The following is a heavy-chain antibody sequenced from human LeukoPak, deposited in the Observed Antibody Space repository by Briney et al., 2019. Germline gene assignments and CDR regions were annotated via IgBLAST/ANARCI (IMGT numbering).Heavy chain of an antibody. V-gene: IGHV3-23*01. CDR3: AKDGFLLWRGAFDI. J-gene: IGHJ3*02. Sequence: SGGSLRLSCAASGFTFSNYAMSWVRQAPGKGLEWVSAISGSGGSTYYTDSVKGRFTISRDNSKNTLWLQMNSLRAEDTAVYYCAKDGFLLWRGAFDIWGQGTMVTVSS. CDR1: GFTFSNYA. CDR2: ISGSGGST. D-gene: IGHD2-21*01.